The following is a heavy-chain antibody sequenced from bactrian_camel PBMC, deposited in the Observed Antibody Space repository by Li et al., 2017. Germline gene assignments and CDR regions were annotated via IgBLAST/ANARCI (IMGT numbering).Heavy chain of an antibody. CDR2: ISSDGRT. V-gene: IGHV3S55*01. D-gene: IGHD5*01. Sequence: HVQLVESGGGSVQAGGSLRLSCTASMSSFDDSPMAWYHQLPGKECDLVSIISSDGRTAYVDSVKGRFTISKDNAKNILYLQMTSLNPEDTAMYYCAARGGPKDLRWCSRFMRPEDFDYWGQGTQVTVS. CDR3: AARGGPKDLRWCSRFMRPEDFDY. CDR1: MSSFDDSP. J-gene: IGHJ6*01.